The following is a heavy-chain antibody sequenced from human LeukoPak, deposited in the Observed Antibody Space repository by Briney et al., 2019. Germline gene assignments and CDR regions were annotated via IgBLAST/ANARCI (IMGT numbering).Heavy chain of an antibody. CDR2: ISGSGGTT. CDR3: ARVPRGDRMMPIDY. CDR1: GFTFNNYA. V-gene: IGHV3-23*01. Sequence: GGSLRLSCAASGFTFNNYAMNWVRQAPGKGLEWVSVISGSGGTTYYADSVKGRFTISRDNSKNTLYLQMNSLRAEDTAVYYCARVPRGDRMMPIDYWGQGTLVTVSS. J-gene: IGHJ4*02. D-gene: IGHD2-21*02.